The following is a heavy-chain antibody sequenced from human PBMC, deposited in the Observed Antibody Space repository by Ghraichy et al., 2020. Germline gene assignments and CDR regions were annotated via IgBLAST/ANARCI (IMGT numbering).Heavy chain of an antibody. V-gene: IGHV1-2*06. CDR2: INPSRGGT. CDR3: ARDRTTILSNSYFYFLDV. Sequence: ASVKVSCKTSGYTFTGYFLHWVRRAPGHGLEWLGRINPSRGGTKYPERFQGRVNISRDTSISTVYMELNSLTSDDTAIYYCARDRTTILSNSYFYFLDVWGSGTTVTVSS. D-gene: IGHD2-21*01. CDR1: GYTFTGYF. J-gene: IGHJ6*03.